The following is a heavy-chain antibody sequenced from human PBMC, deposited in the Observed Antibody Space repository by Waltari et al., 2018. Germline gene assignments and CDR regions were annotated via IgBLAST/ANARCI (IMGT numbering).Heavy chain of an antibody. V-gene: IGHV3-7*02. Sequence: EVQLVESGGGSVQPGGSLRLSCAASGFSFSSNWMSGVRQDPGKGLEWVASIKQDGSEEYYVDSVKGRFTSSRDNAKNSLYLQMNNLGVEDTAIYYCARAYHWGQGTLVTVSS. CDR3: ARAYH. CDR1: GFSFSSNW. CDR2: IKQDGSEE. J-gene: IGHJ5*02.